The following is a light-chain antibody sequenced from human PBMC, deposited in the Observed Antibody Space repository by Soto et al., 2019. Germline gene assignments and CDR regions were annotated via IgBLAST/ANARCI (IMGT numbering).Light chain of an antibody. Sequence: DIQLTQSPSSLSASVVDGVTITSRASQVVSKWLAWYQQKPGKAPILLIHGASNLQTGVPSRFSGSGSGTDFVLTITSLQPEDIATYFCQQANSFPLTFGQGTRLEIK. CDR1: QVVSKW. CDR2: GAS. CDR3: QQANSFPLT. J-gene: IGKJ5*01. V-gene: IGKV1-12*01.